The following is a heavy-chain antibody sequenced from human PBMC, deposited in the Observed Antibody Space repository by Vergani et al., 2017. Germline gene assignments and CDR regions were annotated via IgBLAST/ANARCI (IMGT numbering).Heavy chain of an antibody. CDR3: AKPDSSSWYGGPGDYYYGMDV. CDR1: GYTFSSYG. D-gene: IGHD6-13*01. CDR2: IRYDGSNK. V-gene: IGHV3-30*02. J-gene: IGHJ6*02. Sequence: QVQLVESGGGVVQPGGSLRLSCAASGYTFSSYGMHWVRQAPGKGLEGVAFIRYDGSNKYYADSVKGRFTISRDNSKNTLYLQMNSLRAEDTAVYYCAKPDSSSWYGGPGDYYYGMDVWGQXP.